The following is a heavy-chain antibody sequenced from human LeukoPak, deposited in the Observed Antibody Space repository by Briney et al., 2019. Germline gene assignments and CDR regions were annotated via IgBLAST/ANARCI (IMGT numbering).Heavy chain of an antibody. CDR1: GYIFTYYW. V-gene: IGHV5-51*01. J-gene: IGHJ3*01. CDR2: IYPGNSDT. D-gene: IGHD2-21*02. CDR3: ASPQAAYCGGDCYSP. Sequence: GDPLKISSKASGYIFTYYWIGWLRQLPGKGLEWTWIIYPGNSDTEYSPSFQGQVTISVDKSITTAYLQWNSLKASDTAMYYCASPQAAYCGGDCYSPWGQETKVTVSS.